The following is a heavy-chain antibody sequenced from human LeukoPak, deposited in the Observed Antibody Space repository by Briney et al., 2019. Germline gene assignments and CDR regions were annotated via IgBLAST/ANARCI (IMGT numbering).Heavy chain of an antibody. D-gene: IGHD4/OR15-4a*01. CDR2: IYHSGST. CDR1: GGSISSSNW. J-gene: IGHJ4*02. Sequence: SGTLSLTCAVSGGSISSSNWWSWVRPPPGKGLEWIGEIYHSGSTNYNPSLKSRVTISVDKSKNQFSPKLSSVTAADTAVYYCARRAGAYSHPYDYWGQGTLVTVSS. V-gene: IGHV4-4*02. CDR3: ARRAGAYSHPYDY.